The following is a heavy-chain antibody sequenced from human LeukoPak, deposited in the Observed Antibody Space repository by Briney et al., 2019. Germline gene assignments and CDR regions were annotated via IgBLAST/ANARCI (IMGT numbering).Heavy chain of an antibody. Sequence: ASVKVSCKASGYTLTDYYIHWVRQAPGHGLEWVGWNNPNSGGTNYAQKFQGRVTMTRDMSISTAYMELSRLKSDDTAVYYCARVIDATGNHWHSYDHWGQGTLVTVSS. CDR3: ARVIDATGNHWHSYDH. CDR2: NNPNSGGT. D-gene: IGHD2-15*01. V-gene: IGHV1-2*02. J-gene: IGHJ4*02. CDR1: GYTLTDYY.